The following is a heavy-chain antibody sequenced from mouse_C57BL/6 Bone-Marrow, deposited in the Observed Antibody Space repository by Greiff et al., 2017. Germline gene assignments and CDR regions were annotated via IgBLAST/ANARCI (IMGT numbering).Heavy chain of an antibody. CDR3: ARGGSSLVAY. CDR2: IHPNSGST. J-gene: IGHJ3*01. V-gene: IGHV1-64*01. D-gene: IGHD1-1*01. CDR1: GYTFTSYW. Sequence: QVQLQQPGAELVKPGASVKLSCKASGYTFTSYWMHWVKQRPGQGLEWIGMIHPNSGSTNYNEKIKSKATLTVDKSSSTAYMQLSSLTSEDSAVYYCARGGSSLVAYWGQGTLVTVSA.